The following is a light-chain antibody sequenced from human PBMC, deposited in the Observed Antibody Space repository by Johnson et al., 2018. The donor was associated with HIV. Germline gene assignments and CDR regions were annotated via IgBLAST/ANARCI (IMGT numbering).Light chain of an antibody. CDR1: SSNIGNNY. J-gene: IGLJ1*01. CDR2: DNY. V-gene: IGLV1-51*01. CDR3: GTWDSSLSAYV. Sequence: QSVLTQPPSVSAAPGQKVTISCSGSSSNIGNNYVSWYQQLPGTAPKLLIYDNYKRPSGIPDRFSGSKSGTSATLGITGLQTGGEADYYCGTWDSSLSAYVFGTGTKVTVL.